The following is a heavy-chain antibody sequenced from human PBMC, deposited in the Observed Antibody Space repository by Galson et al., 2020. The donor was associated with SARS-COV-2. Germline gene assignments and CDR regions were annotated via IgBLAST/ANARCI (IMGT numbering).Heavy chain of an antibody. D-gene: IGHD1-1*01. CDR3: TRHAVGPGTHFGI. CDR1: AYSFSKFW. CDR2: IYPDDSDT. Sequence: GESLKISCKGSAYSFSKFWIGWVRQMPGKGLEYMGVIYPDDSDTIYSPSFQGQVTISADKSISTAYLQWSSLKASDTAMYYCTRHAVGPGTHFGIWGQGTLVTVSS. V-gene: IGHV5-51*01. J-gene: IGHJ4*02.